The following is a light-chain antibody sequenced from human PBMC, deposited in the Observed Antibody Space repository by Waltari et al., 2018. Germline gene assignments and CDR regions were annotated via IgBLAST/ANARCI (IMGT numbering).Light chain of an antibody. CDR1: SGHSSNV. Sequence: QLVLTQSPSASASLGASVKLTCTLSSGHSSNVIAWLQQQPEKGPRYLMKVNSDGSHIKGDGIPDRFSGSSSGAERYLTISSLQSEDEADYYCQTGGLGTWVFGGGTKLTVL. V-gene: IGLV4-69*01. CDR2: VNSDGSH. J-gene: IGLJ3*02. CDR3: QTGGLGTWV.